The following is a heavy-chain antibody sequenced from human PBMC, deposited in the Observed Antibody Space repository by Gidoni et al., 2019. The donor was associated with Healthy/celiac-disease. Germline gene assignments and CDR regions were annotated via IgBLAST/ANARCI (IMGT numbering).Heavy chain of an antibody. CDR2: IWYDGSNK. V-gene: IGHV3-33*01. CDR1: GFTFSRYG. Sequence: QVQLVESGGGVVQPGRSLRLSCAASGFTFSRYGMHWVRQAPGKGLEWVAVIWYDGSNKYYADSVKGRFTISRDNSKNTLYLQMNSRRAEDTAVYYCARDTYYYDSSGYLDYWGQGTLVTVSS. D-gene: IGHD3-22*01. J-gene: IGHJ4*02. CDR3: ARDTYYYDSSGYLDY.